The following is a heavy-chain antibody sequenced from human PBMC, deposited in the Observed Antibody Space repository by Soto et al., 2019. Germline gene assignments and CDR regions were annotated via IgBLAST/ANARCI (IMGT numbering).Heavy chain of an antibody. CDR2: IDSDGSST. V-gene: IGHV3-74*01. CDR3: ARGRPYGMDV. CDR1: GFTFGSYW. Sequence: EVQLVESGGGLVQPGGSLRVSCAASGFTFGSYWMNWVRQAPGKGLVWVSRIDSDGSSTTYADSVKSRFTTSRDNAKNTLYLQMSSLRVEDTAVYYCARGRPYGMDVWGQGTTVTVSS. J-gene: IGHJ6*02.